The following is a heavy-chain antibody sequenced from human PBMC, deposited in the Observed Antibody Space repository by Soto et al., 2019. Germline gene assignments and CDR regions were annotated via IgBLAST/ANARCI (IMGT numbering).Heavy chain of an antibody. D-gene: IGHD3-22*01. CDR1: GGTFSTYA. CDR2: IIPIFDTP. J-gene: IGHJ4*02. V-gene: IGHV1-69*12. CDR3: ARGGLETYKYDTSGYPFNFDY. Sequence: QVQLVQSGPEVKKPGSSVRVSCKASGGTFSTYAISWVRQAPGQGLEWMGGIIPIFDTPNYAQNFQGRITITADESTSPAYMELSSLRSGDTAVYYCARGGLETYKYDTSGYPFNFDYWGQGTRITVSS.